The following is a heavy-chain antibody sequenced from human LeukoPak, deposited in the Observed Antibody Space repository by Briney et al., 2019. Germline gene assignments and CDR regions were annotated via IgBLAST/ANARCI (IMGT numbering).Heavy chain of an antibody. CDR1: GFTFSSYW. J-gene: IGHJ6*03. Sequence: GGSLRLSCAASGFTFSSYWMTWVRQAPGKGLEWVANIKQDGSEKYYVDSMKGRFTISRDNDKNSLYLKMNSLRAEDTAVYYCARDQDCSSTSCFYYYYYYMDVWGKGTTVTVSS. D-gene: IGHD2-2*01. CDR3: ARDQDCSSTSCFYYYYYYMDV. V-gene: IGHV3-7*01. CDR2: IKQDGSEK.